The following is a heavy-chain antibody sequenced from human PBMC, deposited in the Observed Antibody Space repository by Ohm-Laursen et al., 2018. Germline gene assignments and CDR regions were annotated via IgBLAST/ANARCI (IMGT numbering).Heavy chain of an antibody. Sequence: GSLRLSCAASGFTYRNPWMSWVRQAPAKGLAWVGRIKRKADGETTDYAAPVKDRLTISRDDSKTTLYLQMNSLKTEDTAVYYCATGLPADDSFNIWGQGTMVTVSS. CDR2: IKRKADGETT. V-gene: IGHV3-15*01. CDR1: GFTYRNPW. J-gene: IGHJ3*02. CDR3: ATGLPADDSFNI.